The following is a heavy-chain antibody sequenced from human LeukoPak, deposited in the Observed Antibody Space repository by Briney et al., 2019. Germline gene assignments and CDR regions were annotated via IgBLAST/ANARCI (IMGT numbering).Heavy chain of an antibody. V-gene: IGHV4-61*02. J-gene: IGHJ6*03. CDR2: IYTSECT. CDR3: ARLNTYSGGWYPYYYYYYMDV. CDR1: GGSISSSNYY. D-gene: IGHD6-19*01. Sequence: SETLSLTCSVSGGSISSSNYYWSWIRQPAGKGLEWIGRIYTSECTNYNPSLKSRVTISVDTSRNQFSLKLSSVTAADTAVYYCARLNTYSGGWYPYYYYYYMDVWGKGTTVTISS.